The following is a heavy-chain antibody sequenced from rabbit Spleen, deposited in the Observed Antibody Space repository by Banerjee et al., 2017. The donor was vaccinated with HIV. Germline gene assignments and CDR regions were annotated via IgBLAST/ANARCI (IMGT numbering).Heavy chain of an antibody. Sequence: QALLEEGGGLLDTPECSMTLSCTSSGFSFSNNFVMWWVHEAPGRRLECGACINTSSGNTGYASWAKCRFTITKQTSTTVALHMTSLTSAETANYFCARDLSWGPG. CDR2: INTSSGNT. J-gene: IGHJ2*01. CDR3: ARDLS. V-gene: IGHV1S45*01. CDR1: GFSFSNNFV.